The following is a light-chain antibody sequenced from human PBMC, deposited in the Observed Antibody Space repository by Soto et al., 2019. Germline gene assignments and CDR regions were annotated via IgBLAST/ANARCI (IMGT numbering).Light chain of an antibody. V-gene: IGKV3-20*01. Sequence: EIVMTQSPATLSVSPGERATLSCRASQSISSNLAWYQQKPGQAPRLLMFRTSNRATGIPDRFTGSGSGTDLTLTISSLEPEDFAVYYCEQYGSSPPSITSAQGTDWRL. J-gene: IGKJ5*01. CDR2: RTS. CDR1: QSISSN. CDR3: EQYGSSPPSIT.